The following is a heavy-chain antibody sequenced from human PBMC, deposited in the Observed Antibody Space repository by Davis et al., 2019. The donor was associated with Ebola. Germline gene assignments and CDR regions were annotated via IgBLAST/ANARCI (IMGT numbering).Heavy chain of an antibody. CDR3: ARGSGEVFVVVPAALYMDV. CDR1: GGSFSGYY. Sequence: SETLSLTCAVYGGSFSGYYWSWIRQPPGKGLEWIGEINHSGSTNYNPSLKSRVTISVDTSKNQFSLKLSSVTAADTAVYYCARGSGEVFVVVPAALYMDVWGKGTTVTVSS. V-gene: IGHV4-34*01. CDR2: INHSGST. J-gene: IGHJ6*03. D-gene: IGHD2-2*01.